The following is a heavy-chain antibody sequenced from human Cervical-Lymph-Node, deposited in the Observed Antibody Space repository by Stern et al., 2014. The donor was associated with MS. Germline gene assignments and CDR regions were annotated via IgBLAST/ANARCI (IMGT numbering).Heavy chain of an antibody. J-gene: IGHJ4*02. CDR1: GYTFTNYY. V-gene: IGHV1-46*01. D-gene: IGHD3-16*01. CDR2: INPNGCVT. CDR3: TRAVGGVGRE. Sequence: GQLVQSGPEVQKPGASVMVSCKTSGYTFTNYYIHWVRQAPGQGPEWMGIINPNGCVTASAQKVQGSLTMTRYTSTTTVYMRLITLTSEDTAMYYCTRAVGGVGREWGQGTLVFVSS.